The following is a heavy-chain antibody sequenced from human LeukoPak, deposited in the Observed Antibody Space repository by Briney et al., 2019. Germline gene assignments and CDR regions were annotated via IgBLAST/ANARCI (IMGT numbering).Heavy chain of an antibody. CDR2: ISGSGGST. D-gene: IGHD1-1*01. Sequence: GGSLRLSCAASGFTFSSYAMSWVRQAPGKGLEWVSAISGSGGSTYYADSVKGRFTISRDNSKNTLYLQMNSLRAEDTAVYYCAKSLLTTATGTGRAFDIWGQGTMVTVSA. V-gene: IGHV3-23*01. CDR1: GFTFSSYA. CDR3: AKSLLTTATGTGRAFDI. J-gene: IGHJ3*02.